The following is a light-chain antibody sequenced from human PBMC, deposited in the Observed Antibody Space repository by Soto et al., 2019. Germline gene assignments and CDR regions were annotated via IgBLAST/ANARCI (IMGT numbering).Light chain of an antibody. V-gene: IGKV3-20*01. CDR2: GAY. J-gene: IGKJ3*01. CDR1: QSVSNNY. CDR3: QQYGGSPLT. Sequence: EIVLTQSPGPLSLSPGERATLSCRASQSVSNNYLAWYQQKPGQAPRLLIYGAYTRATGLPDRFSGSGSGTDFTLTISRLEPEDFAVYYWQQYGGSPLTFGPGTTVDMK.